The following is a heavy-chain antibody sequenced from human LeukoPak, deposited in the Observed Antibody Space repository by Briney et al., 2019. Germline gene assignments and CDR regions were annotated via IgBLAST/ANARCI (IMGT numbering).Heavy chain of an antibody. CDR1: GGSISSYY. D-gene: IGHD1-26*01. J-gene: IGHJ4*02. V-gene: IGHV4-59*01. CDR2: IYYSGST. CDR3: ARVRGSYYYYFDY. Sequence: TSETLSLTCTVSGGSISSYYWSWIRQPPGKGLEWIGYIYYSGSTNYNPSLKSRVTISVDTSKNQFSLKLSSVTAADTAVYYCARVRGSYYYYFDYWGQGTLVTVSS.